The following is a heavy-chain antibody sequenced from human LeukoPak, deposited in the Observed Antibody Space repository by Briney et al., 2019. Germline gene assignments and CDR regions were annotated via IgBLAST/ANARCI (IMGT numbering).Heavy chain of an antibody. CDR1: GGSISSGSYY. D-gene: IGHD5-18*01. V-gene: IGHV4-61*02. CDR3: AREGLDSYGSCYYYYYMDV. CDR2: IYTSGST. Sequence: SETLSLTCTVSGGSISSGSYYWSWIRQPAGKGLKWIGRIYTSGSTNYNPSLKSRVTISVDTSKNQFSLKLSSVTAADTAVYYCAREGLDSYGSCYYYYYMDVWGKGTTVTVSS. J-gene: IGHJ6*03.